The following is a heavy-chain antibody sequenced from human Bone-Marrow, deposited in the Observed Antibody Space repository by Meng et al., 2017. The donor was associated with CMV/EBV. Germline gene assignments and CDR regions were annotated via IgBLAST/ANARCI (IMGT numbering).Heavy chain of an antibody. J-gene: IGHJ4*02. CDR1: GFTFSSYS. D-gene: IGHD3-22*01. V-gene: IGHV3-48*04. CDR3: ARGGGYYYDSSGYSY. CDR2: ISSSSSTI. Sequence: ETLSLTCAASGFTFSSYSMNWVRQAPGKGLEWVSYISSSSSTIYYADSVKGRFTISRDNAKNSLYLQMNSLRAEDTAVYYWARGGGYYYDSSGYSYWGQGPRVTVYS.